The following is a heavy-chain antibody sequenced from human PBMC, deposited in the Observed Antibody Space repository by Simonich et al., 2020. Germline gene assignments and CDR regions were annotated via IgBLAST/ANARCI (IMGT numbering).Heavy chain of an antibody. J-gene: IGHJ4*02. CDR3: ARLPDY. V-gene: IGHV4-59*08. CDR1: GGSISSYY. CDR2: IYYSGST. Sequence: QVQLQESGPGLVKPSETLSLTCTVSGGSISSYYWSWIRQPPGKGLEWIGYIYYSGSTNYNPALKSRVTISVDTSKNQFSLKLSSVTAADTAGYYCARLPDYWGQGTLVTVSS.